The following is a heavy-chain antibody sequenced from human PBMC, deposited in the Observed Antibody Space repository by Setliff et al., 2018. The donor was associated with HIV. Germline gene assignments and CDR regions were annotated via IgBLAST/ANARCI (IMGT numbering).Heavy chain of an antibody. J-gene: IGHJ6*03. CDR1: GGTFSNYA. CDR3: AKGSFDSSGWAHYYYYYMDV. Sequence: PSVKVSCKASGGTFSNYAITWVRQAPGQGLELMGGIIPMLSIANYAQKFRGRVTLTADKSTSTAYMELSSLRSEDTAVYYCAKGSFDSSGWAHYYYYYMDVWGKGTTVTVSS. CDR2: IIPMLSIA. D-gene: IGHD6-19*01. V-gene: IGHV1-69*10.